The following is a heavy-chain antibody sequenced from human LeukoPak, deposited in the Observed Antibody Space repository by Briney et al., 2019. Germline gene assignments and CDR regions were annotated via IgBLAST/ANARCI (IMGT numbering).Heavy chain of an antibody. J-gene: IGHJ4*02. D-gene: IGHD6-13*01. CDR1: GDSITSGSYY. Sequence: SETLSLTCTVSGDSITSGSYYWGWIRQPPGKGLEWIGNIYFSGNTYYNPSLQSRVTMSVDTSKNQFSLKLNSVTAADTAVYYCARVSSSWPHYYFDYWGQGTRVTASS. V-gene: IGHV4-39*07. CDR3: ARVSSSWPHYYFDY. CDR2: IYFSGNT.